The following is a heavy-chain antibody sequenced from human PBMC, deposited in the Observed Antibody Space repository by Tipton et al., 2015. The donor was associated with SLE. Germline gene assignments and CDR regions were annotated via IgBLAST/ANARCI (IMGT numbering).Heavy chain of an antibody. CDR3: AKPTYSSGWYGDFQH. J-gene: IGHJ1*01. D-gene: IGHD6-19*01. Sequence: FTFSRDNSKNTLYLQMNSLRAEDTAVYYCAKPTYSSGWYGDFQHWGQGTLVTVSS. V-gene: IGHV3-23*01.